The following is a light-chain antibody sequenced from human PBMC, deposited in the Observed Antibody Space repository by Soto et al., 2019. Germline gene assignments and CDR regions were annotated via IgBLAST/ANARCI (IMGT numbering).Light chain of an antibody. CDR1: TSDVGGYNY. Sequence: QSVLTQPRSVSGSPGQSVTISCTGTTSDVGGYNYVSWYQQHPGKVPKLMIYDVTKRPSGVPDRFSGSKSGNTASLTISGLRPDDEADYYCCSYAGSYTFYVFGTGTKVT. V-gene: IGLV2-11*01. CDR3: CSYAGSYTFYV. J-gene: IGLJ1*01. CDR2: DVT.